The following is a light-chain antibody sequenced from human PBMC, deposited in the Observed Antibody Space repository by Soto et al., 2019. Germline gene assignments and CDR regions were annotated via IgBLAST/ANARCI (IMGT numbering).Light chain of an antibody. CDR1: SSDVGGYNY. J-gene: IGLJ2*01. Sequence: QSALTQAASVSGSPGQSITIACTGTSSDVGGYNYVSWFQQHPGKAPNLMIYDVYRRPSGVSYRFSGSKSGNTASLTISGLQAEDEADYYCSSYTTSSTVVFGGGTKVTVL. V-gene: IGLV2-14*01. CDR2: DVY. CDR3: SSYTTSSTVV.